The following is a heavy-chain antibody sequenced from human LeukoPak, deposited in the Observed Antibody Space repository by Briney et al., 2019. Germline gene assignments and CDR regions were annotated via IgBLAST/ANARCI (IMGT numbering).Heavy chain of an antibody. CDR1: GFTFSSYW. V-gene: IGHV3-74*01. CDR3: ARTTYDFWSGSQGRVPFGI. D-gene: IGHD3-3*01. J-gene: IGHJ3*02. Sequence: GGSLRLSCVVSGFTFSSYWMHWVRQAPGKGLVWVSHTNSDGSSTNYADSVKGRFTISRDNAKNSLYLQMNSLRAEDTAVYYCARTTYDFWSGSQGRVPFGIWGQGTMVTVSP. CDR2: TNSDGSST.